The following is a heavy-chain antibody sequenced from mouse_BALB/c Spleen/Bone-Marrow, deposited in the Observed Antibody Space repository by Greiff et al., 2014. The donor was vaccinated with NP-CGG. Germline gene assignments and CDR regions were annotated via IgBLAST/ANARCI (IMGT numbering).Heavy chain of an antibody. D-gene: IGHD1-1*01. V-gene: IGHV1-7*01. CDR2: INPSTGYT. CDR1: GYTFTSYW. CDR3: ARQITTVDYAMDY. J-gene: IGHJ4*01. Sequence: VQLQQSGAKLAKPGASVKMSCKASGYTFTSYWMHWVKQRPGQGLEWIGYINPSTGYTEYNQKFKDKATLTADKSSSTAYMQLSSLTSEDSAVYYCARQITTVDYAMDYWGQGTSVTVSS.